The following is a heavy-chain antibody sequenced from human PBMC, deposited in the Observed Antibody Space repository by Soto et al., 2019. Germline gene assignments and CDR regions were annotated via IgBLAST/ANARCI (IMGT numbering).Heavy chain of an antibody. J-gene: IGHJ2*01. D-gene: IGHD3-22*01. CDR2: TKNKANSYTT. V-gene: IGHV3-72*01. Sequence: EVQLVESGGGLVQPGGSLRLSGAASEFTFSDHYMDWVRQAPGKGLEWVGRTKNKANSYTTEYAASVKGRFTISRDDSKNSLYLQMNSLKTEDTAVYYCASSLSGYNYLYFDLWGRGTLVTVSS. CDR3: ASSLSGYNYLYFDL. CDR1: EFTFSDHY.